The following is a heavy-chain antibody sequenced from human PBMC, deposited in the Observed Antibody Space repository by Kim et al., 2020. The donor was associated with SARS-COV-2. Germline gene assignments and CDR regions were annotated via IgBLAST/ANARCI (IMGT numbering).Heavy chain of an antibody. CDR3: AREWGGRGYYYGSGSLPFDY. D-gene: IGHD3-10*01. J-gene: IGHJ4*02. V-gene: IGHV1-2*04. CDR2: INPNSGGT. CDR1: GYTFTGYY. Sequence: ASVKVSCKASGYTFTGYYMHWVRQAPGQGLEWMGWINPNSGGTNYAQKFQGWVTMTRDTSISTAYMELSRLRSDDTAVYYCAREWGGRGYYYGSGSLPFDYWGQGTLVTVSS.